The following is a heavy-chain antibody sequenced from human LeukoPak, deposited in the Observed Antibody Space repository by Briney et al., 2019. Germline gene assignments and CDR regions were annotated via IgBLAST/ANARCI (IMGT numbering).Heavy chain of an antibody. CDR2: MYYSGST. Sequence: SETLSLTCTVSGGSISSYYWSWIRQPPGKGLEWIGYMYYSGSTNYNPSLKSRVTISVDTSKNQFSLKLSSVTAADTAVYYCARHPRTMVRGVADAFDIWGQGTMVTVSS. D-gene: IGHD3-10*01. V-gene: IGHV4-59*08. J-gene: IGHJ3*02. CDR1: GGSISSYY. CDR3: ARHPRTMVRGVADAFDI.